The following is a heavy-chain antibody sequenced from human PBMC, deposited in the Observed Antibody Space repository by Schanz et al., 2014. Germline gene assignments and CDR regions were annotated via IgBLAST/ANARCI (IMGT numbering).Heavy chain of an antibody. CDR1: GFSIRNHD. CDR3: ARGTDWNLHY. D-gene: IGHD1-1*01. J-gene: IGHJ4*02. Sequence: EVQLVESGGGLVQPGGSLRLSCAASGFSIRNHDMHWVRQATGAGLEWVSAIGTAGDTFYLDSVKGRFTISRDNSKNTLYLQMNSLRADDTAVYYCARGTDWNLHYWGQGALVTVSS. V-gene: IGHV3-13*04. CDR2: IGTAGDT.